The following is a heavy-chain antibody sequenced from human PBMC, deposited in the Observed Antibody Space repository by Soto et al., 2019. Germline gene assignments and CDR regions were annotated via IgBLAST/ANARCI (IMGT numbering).Heavy chain of an antibody. Sequence: PSETLSLTCPVSGASISSYYWSWIRQSPGKGLEWIGYIYYSGSTNYNPSLKSRVTVSLDTSKNQFSLKLSSVTAADTAVYYCARDSLTYDSTTWARAFDIWGQGTMVTVSS. V-gene: IGHV4-59*12. CDR1: GASISSYY. CDR2: IYYSGST. CDR3: ARDSLTYDSTTWARAFDI. J-gene: IGHJ3*02. D-gene: IGHD5-12*01.